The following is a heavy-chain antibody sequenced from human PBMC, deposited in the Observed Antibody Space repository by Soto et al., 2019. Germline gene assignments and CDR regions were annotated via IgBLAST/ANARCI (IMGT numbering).Heavy chain of an antibody. CDR2: IYYGGST. J-gene: IGHJ5*02. V-gene: IGHV4-39*01. Sequence: SETLSLTCTFSGGSISSSSYYWGWIRQPPGKGLEWIGSIYYGGSTYYNPSLKSRVTISVDTSKNQFSLKLSSVTAADTAVYYCARTRAVWFDPWGQGTLVTVSS. CDR1: GGSISSSSYY. D-gene: IGHD6-19*01. CDR3: ARTRAVWFDP.